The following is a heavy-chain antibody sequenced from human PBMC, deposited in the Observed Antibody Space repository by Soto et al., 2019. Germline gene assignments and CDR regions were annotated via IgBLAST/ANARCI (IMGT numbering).Heavy chain of an antibody. V-gene: IGHV4-59*01. CDR1: GCSISSYY. J-gene: IGHJ4*02. D-gene: IGHD3-3*01. Sequence: QVQLQESGTGLVKPSETLSLTCTVYGCSISSYYWGWIRQPPGKGLEWIGYIYYGGITNYNPSLKSRVTISVDTSKNQFSLKLSSVTAADTAVYYCARESITIFGVVSSWGQGTLVTVSS. CDR2: IYYGGIT. CDR3: ARESITIFGVVSS.